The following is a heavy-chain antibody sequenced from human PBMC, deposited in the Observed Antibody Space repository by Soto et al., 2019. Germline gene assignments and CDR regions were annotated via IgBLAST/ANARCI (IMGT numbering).Heavy chain of an antibody. CDR3: ARDYWNYGDGPTEYNWFDP. D-gene: IGHD1-7*01. J-gene: IGHJ5*02. CDR1: GGTFSSYA. Sequence: SVKVSCKASGGTFSSYAISWVRQAPGQGLEWMGGIIPIFGTANYAQKFQGRVTITADESTSTAYMELSSLRSEDTAVYYCARDYWNYGDGPTEYNWFDPWGQGTLVTVSS. CDR2: IIPIFGTA. V-gene: IGHV1-69*13.